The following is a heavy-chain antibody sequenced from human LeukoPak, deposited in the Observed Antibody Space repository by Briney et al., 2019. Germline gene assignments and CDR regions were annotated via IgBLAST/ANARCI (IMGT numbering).Heavy chain of an antibody. D-gene: IGHD6-13*01. CDR3: ARTHKPGIAAAGTNYYYGMDV. CDR2: ITASGGST. V-gene: IGHV3-23*01. J-gene: IGHJ6*02. CDR1: GFTFSNYA. Sequence: GGSLRLSCAASGFTFSNYAMSWVRQAPGQGLEWVSAITASGGSTYYADSVKGRFTISRANSKSTLYLQMNSLRAEDTAVYYCARTHKPGIAAAGTNYYYGMDVWGQGTTVTVSS.